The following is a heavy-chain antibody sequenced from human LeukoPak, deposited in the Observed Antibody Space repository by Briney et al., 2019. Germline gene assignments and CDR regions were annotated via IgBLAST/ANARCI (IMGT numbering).Heavy chain of an antibody. CDR2: IKQDGSEK. CDR1: GFTFSSHW. V-gene: IGHV3-7*01. D-gene: IGHD1-20*01. CDR3: ARGEYNWNS. J-gene: IGHJ5*01. Sequence: GGSLRLSCAASGFTFSSHWMSWVRQAPGKGLGWVANIKQDGSEKYYVDSVKGRFTISRDNAKNSLYLQMNSLRAEDTAVYYCARGEYNWNSGGQGTLVTVSS.